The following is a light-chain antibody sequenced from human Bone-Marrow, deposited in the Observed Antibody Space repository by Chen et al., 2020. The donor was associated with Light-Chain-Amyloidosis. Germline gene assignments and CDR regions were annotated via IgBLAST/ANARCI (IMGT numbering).Light chain of an antibody. CDR1: SGHSTDA. CDR2: LNSDGSH. J-gene: IGLJ3*02. Sequence: QLVVTQSPSASASLAASVKLTCTLSSGHSTDAVAWHQQQPEKGPRYLMKLNSDGSHNKGDGIPDRFSGSSSGAERYLTISSLQAEDEADYCCQTWGTGIQVFGGGTKLTVL. CDR3: QTWGTGIQV. V-gene: IGLV4-69*01.